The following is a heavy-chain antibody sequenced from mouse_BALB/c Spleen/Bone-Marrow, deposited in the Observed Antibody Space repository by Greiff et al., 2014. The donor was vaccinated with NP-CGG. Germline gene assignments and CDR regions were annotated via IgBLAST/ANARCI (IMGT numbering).Heavy chain of an antibody. Sequence: VQLKHSGAELVKPGASVKLSCTASGFNIKDTYMHWVKQRPEKGLEWIGRIDPANGNTKYDPKFQGKATITADTSSNTAYLQLSSLTSEDTAVYYCATMITDWYFDVWGAGTTVTVSS. J-gene: IGHJ1*01. CDR2: IDPANGNT. V-gene: IGHV14-3*02. CDR3: ATMITDWYFDV. CDR1: GFNIKDTY. D-gene: IGHD2-4*01.